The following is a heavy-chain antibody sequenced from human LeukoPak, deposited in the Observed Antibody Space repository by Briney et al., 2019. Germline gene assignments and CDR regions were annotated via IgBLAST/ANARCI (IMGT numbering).Heavy chain of an antibody. J-gene: IGHJ4*02. CDR2: IKQDRSEK. Sequence: PGGSLRLSCAASGFTFSNYWMNWVRQAPGKGLEWVANIKQDRSEKYYVDSVKGRFTISRDNAKNSLYLQMNSLRAEDTALYYCAKDNRGYSSEIDYWGQGTLVTVSS. V-gene: IGHV3-7*03. CDR1: GFTFSNYW. D-gene: IGHD5-18*01. CDR3: AKDNRGYSSEIDY.